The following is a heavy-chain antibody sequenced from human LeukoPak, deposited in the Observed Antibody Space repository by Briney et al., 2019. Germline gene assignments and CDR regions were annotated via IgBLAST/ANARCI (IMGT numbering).Heavy chain of an antibody. Sequence: GGSLRLSCAASGFTVSHYYMTWVRQAPGKGLECVSVIYSGGSTYSADSVKGRFTISRDNAKKTLYLQMNSLRAEDTAVYYCSRGYSGGFDYWGQGTLVTVSS. J-gene: IGHJ4*02. CDR2: IYSGGST. CDR3: SRGYSGGFDY. D-gene: IGHD2-15*01. CDR1: GFTVSHYY. V-gene: IGHV3-53*01.